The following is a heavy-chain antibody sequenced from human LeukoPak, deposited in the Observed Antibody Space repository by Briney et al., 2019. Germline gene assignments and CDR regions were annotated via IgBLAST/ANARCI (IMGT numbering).Heavy chain of an antibody. D-gene: IGHD3-22*01. CDR3: ARQGPGSTGYYNDY. V-gene: IGHV3-30-3*01. Sequence: PGTSLRLSCAASGFTFSRYAFHWVRQTPGKGLEWVAAISYDAGNIYYSDSVKDRFTISRDNSKNTLYLQMDTLRPEDTAVYYCARQGPGSTGYYNDYWGQGTLVTVSS. CDR2: ISYDAGNI. J-gene: IGHJ4*02. CDR1: GFTFSRYA.